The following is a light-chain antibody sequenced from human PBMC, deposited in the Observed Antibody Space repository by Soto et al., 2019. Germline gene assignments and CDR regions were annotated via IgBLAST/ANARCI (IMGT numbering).Light chain of an antibody. J-gene: IGLJ1*01. CDR2: EVN. CDR3: SSFSSDTTLFV. CDR1: SGDIGSYNR. V-gene: IGLV2-14*01. Sequence: QSVLTQPASVSGSPGQSITISCTGTSGDIGSYNRVSWYQQHPGKAPKLIIYEVNYRPSGVSYRFSGSKSGNTASLTISGLQAEDEADYYCSSFSSDTTLFVFGAGTKLTVL.